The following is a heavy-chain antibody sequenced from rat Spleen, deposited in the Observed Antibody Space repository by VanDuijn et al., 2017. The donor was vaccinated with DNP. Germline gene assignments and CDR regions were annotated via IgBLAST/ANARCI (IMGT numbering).Heavy chain of an antibody. CDR2: ISTSGSRT. D-gene: IGHD1-2*01. V-gene: IGHV5-25*01. J-gene: IGHJ4*01. CDR1: GFTFSNYY. Sequence: EVQLVESGGGLVQPGRSLKLSCAASGFTFSNYYMAWVRQAPKKGLEWVAAISTSGSRTYYPDSVKGRFTISRDDAKSSLYLQMNSLKSEDTATYYCARGSSDMPYYYAMDAWGQGTSVTVSS. CDR3: ARGSSDMPYYYAMDA.